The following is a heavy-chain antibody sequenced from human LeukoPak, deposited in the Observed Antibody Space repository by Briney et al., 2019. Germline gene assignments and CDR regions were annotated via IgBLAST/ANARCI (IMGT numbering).Heavy chain of an antibody. CDR2: ISGSRGTT. CDR1: GFIFGSYA. CDR3: AKERNYNHRAADY. V-gene: IGHV3-23*01. Sequence: GGSLGLSCAASGFIFGSYAMSWVRQAPGRGLEWVSTISGSRGTTYYADSVKGRFTISRDNSKNTLYLQMNSLRAEDTAVYYCAKERNYNHRAADYWGQGTLVTVSS. D-gene: IGHD1-1*01. J-gene: IGHJ4*02.